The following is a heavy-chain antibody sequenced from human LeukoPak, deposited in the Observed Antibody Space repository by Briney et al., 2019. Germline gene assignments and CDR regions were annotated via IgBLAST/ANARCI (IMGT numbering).Heavy chain of an antibody. CDR3: ARGILWTRGGTDY. Sequence: SGALSLTCAVYGGSFSGYYWSWIRPPPGKGLEWIGEINHSGSTNYNPPLKSRVTISVDTSKNKFSLKLSSVTAADTAVYYCARGILWTRGGTDYWGQGTLVTVSS. V-gene: IGHV4-34*01. D-gene: IGHD3-10*01. CDR2: INHSGST. CDR1: GGSFSGYY. J-gene: IGHJ4*02.